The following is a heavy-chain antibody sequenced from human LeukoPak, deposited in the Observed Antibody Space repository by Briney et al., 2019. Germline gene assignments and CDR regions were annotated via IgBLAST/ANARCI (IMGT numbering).Heavy chain of an antibody. J-gene: IGHJ4*02. D-gene: IGHD4-17*01. CDR3: ARGRLNDYGDYQGLFDH. CDR1: GYTFTSYG. V-gene: IGHV1-69*13. CDR2: IIPIFGTS. Sequence: SVKVSCKASGYTFTSYGISWVRQAPGQGLEWMGGIIPIFGTSNYAQNFRDRVTITADESTNTAYMELGSLRSEDTAVYYCARGRLNDYGDYQGLFDHWGQGTLVTVSS.